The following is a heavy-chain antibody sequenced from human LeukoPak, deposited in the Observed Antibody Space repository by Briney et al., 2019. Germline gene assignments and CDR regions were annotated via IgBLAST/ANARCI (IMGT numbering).Heavy chain of an antibody. Sequence: GASVKVSCKASGYTFSDYYMHWVRQAPGQGLEWMGWINPNSGVTNYAQKFQGRVTMTRDTSISTAYMELSRLGFDDTAVYYCASGSSYDSSGRGFDYWGQGTLVTVSS. D-gene: IGHD3-22*01. J-gene: IGHJ4*02. CDR3: ASGSSYDSSGRGFDY. CDR1: GYTFSDYY. V-gene: IGHV1-2*02. CDR2: INPNSGVT.